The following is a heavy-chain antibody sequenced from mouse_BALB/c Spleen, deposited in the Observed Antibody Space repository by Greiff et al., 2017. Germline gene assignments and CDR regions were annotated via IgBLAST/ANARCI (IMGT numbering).Heavy chain of an antibody. J-gene: IGHJ1*01. CDR2: INPYNGDT. CDR1: GYSFTGYF. D-gene: IGHD1-2*01. V-gene: IGHV1-37*01. Sequence: EVKLVESGPELVKPGASVKISCKASGYSFTGYFMNWVKQSHGKSLEWIGRINPYNGDTFYNQKFKGKATLTVDKSSSTAHMELLSLTSEDSAVYYCGRGVTTAGWYFDVWGAGTTVTVSS. CDR3: GRGVTTAGWYFDV.